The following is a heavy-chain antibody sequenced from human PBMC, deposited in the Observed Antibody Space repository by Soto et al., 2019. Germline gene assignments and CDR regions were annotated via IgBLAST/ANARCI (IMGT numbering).Heavy chain of an antibody. CDR3: ARGQVVAAQH. CDR2: IYHSGSI. V-gene: IGHV4-30-2*01. Sequence: QLQLQESGSGLVKPSQTLSLTCAVSGGSISSGGYSWSWIRQPPGKGLEWIGYIYHSGSIYYNPSLKSRGTRPVDRSKNQCALKRSSGTAADTAGYYCARGQVVAAQHWGQGTLVTVSS. D-gene: IGHD2-15*01. J-gene: IGHJ4*02. CDR1: GGSISSGGYS.